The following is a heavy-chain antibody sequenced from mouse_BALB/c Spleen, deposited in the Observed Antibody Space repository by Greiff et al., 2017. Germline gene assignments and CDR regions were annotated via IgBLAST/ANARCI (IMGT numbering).Heavy chain of an antibody. CDR1: GFTFSSYA. Sequence: EVHLVESGGGLVKPGGSLKLSCAASGFTFSSYAMSWVRQTPEKRLEWVATISSGGSYTYYPDSVKGRFTISRDNAKYTLYLQMSSLRSEDTAMYYCARQDWDRAWFAYWGQGTLVTVSA. V-gene: IGHV5-9-3*01. J-gene: IGHJ3*01. CDR3: ARQDWDRAWFAY. D-gene: IGHD4-1*01. CDR2: ISSGGSYT.